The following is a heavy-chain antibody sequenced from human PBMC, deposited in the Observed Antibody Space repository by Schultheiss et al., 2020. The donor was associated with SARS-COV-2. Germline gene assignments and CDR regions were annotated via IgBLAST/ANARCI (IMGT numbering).Heavy chain of an antibody. CDR2: TYYRSKWSN. CDR3: ARVYCSSTSCYRALDY. CDR1: GDSVSSNSDT. D-gene: IGHD2-2*02. J-gene: IGHJ4*02. Sequence: SQTLSLTCAISGDSVSSNSDTWNWIRQSPSRGLEWLGRTYYRSKWSNDYAPSVKSRITITPDTSKNQFSLQLNSVTPEDTAVYYCARVYCSSTSCYRALDYWGQGTLVTVSS. V-gene: IGHV6-1*01.